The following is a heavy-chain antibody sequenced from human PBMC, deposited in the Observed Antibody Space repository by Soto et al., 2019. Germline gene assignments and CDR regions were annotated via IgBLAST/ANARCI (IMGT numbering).Heavy chain of an antibody. Sequence: QVQLVQSGAEVKKPGASVKVSCKTSGYTFTNYSMYWVRQAPGEGLEWMGIINPSGDTTAYAQKFQGRVSMTMDTSTSTVYMELNSLRSEDTSLYYRARGMAVTTTSVGHYYYMDVRGKGTTVTVSS. CDR3: ARGMAVTTTSVGHYYYMDV. J-gene: IGHJ6*03. CDR1: GYTFTNYS. CDR2: INPSGDTT. V-gene: IGHV1-46*01. D-gene: IGHD6-19*01.